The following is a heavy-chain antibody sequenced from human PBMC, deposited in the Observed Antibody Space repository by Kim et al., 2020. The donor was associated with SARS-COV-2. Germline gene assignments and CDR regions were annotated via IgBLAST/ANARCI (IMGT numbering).Heavy chain of an antibody. Sequence: SETLSLTCTVSGGSISSSSYYWGWIRQPPGKGLEWIGSIYYSGSTYYNPSLKSRVTISVDTSKNQFSLKLSSVTAADTAMYYCARQDYGGNSGADYWGQGTLVTVSS. J-gene: IGHJ4*02. CDR2: IYYSGST. V-gene: IGHV4-39*01. CDR3: ARQDYGGNSGADY. D-gene: IGHD4-17*01. CDR1: GGSISSSSYY.